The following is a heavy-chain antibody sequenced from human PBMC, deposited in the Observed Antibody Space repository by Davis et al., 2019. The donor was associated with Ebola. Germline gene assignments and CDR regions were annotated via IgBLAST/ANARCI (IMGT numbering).Heavy chain of an antibody. CDR1: GFTFSSYS. J-gene: IGHJ5*02. Sequence: GESLKISCAASGFTFSSYSMNWVRQAPGKGLEWVSSISSSSYIYYADSVKGRFTISRDNAKNSLYLQMNSLRAEDTAVYYCTRVGEVVPAAIQGTDNWFDPWGQGTLVTVSS. V-gene: IGHV3-21*01. CDR2: ISSSSYI. D-gene: IGHD2-2*02. CDR3: TRVGEVVPAAIQGTDNWFDP.